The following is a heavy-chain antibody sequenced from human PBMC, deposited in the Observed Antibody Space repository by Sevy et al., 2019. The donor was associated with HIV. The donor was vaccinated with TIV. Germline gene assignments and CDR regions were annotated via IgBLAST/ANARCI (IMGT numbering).Heavy chain of an antibody. CDR2: ISYDGSNK. J-gene: IGHJ6*02. CDR1: GFTFSSYA. Sequence: GGSLRLSCAASGFTFSSYAMHWVRHAPGKGLEWVAVISYDGSNKYYADSVKGRFTISRDNSKNTLYLQMNSLRAEDTAVYYCARDHGMDVWGQGTTVTVSS. V-gene: IGHV3-30*04. CDR3: ARDHGMDV.